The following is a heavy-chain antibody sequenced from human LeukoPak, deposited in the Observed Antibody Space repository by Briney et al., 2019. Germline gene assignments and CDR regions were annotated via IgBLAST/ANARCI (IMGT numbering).Heavy chain of an antibody. J-gene: IGHJ4*02. CDR3: ARAIRGYSYGIGLNDY. CDR1: GFTFSSYE. CDR2: ISSSGSTI. D-gene: IGHD5-18*01. Sequence: PGGSLRLSCAASGFTFSSYEMNWVRQAPGEGLEWVSYISSSGSTIYYADSVKGRFTISRDNAKNSLYLQMNSLRAEDTAVYYCARAIRGYSYGIGLNDYWGQGTLVTVSS. V-gene: IGHV3-48*03.